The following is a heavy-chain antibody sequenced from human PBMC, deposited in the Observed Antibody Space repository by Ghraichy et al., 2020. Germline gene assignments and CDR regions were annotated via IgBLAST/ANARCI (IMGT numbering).Heavy chain of an antibody. J-gene: IGHJ6*02. V-gene: IGHV3-7*01. Sequence: GGSLRLSCAASGFTFSSYWMSWVRQAPGKGLEWVANIKQDGSEKYYVDSVKGRFTISRDNAKNSLYLQMNSLRAEDTAVYYCASLYGSGSQEYYGMDVWGQGTTVTVSS. CDR1: GFTFSSYW. D-gene: IGHD3-10*01. CDR2: IKQDGSEK. CDR3: ASLYGSGSQEYYGMDV.